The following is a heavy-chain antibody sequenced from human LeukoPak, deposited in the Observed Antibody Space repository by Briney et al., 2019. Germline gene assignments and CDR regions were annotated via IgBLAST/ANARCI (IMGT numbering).Heavy chain of an antibody. CDR1: GYTFTSYG. CDR3: GRLGYCSGSSCPTSYYNWFDP. CDR2: ISAYNGNT. Sequence: GASVKVSCKASGYTFTSYGISWVRQARGQRLEWMGWISAYNGNTNYAQRLQGRVTMTTDTSTSAAYMELRSLRSDDTAVYYCGRLGYCSGSSCPTSYYNWFDPWGQGTLVTVSS. D-gene: IGHD2-15*01. V-gene: IGHV1-18*01. J-gene: IGHJ5*02.